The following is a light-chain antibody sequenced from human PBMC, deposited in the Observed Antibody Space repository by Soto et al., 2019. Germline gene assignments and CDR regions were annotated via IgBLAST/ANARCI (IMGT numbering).Light chain of an antibody. CDR1: QSINAW. V-gene: IGKV1-5*01. J-gene: IGKJ4*01. CDR3: QQYNSAPLT. CDR2: DVS. Sequence: DIQMTQAPSTLSASVGDTITITCRASQSINAWLAWYQQKPGKAPKLLIYDVSTLDSGVPSRFSGSASGTEFTLTISSLESDDFATYYCQQYNSAPLTFGGGTKVDIK.